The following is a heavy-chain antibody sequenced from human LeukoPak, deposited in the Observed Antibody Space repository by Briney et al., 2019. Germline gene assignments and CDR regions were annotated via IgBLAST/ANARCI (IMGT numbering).Heavy chain of an antibody. J-gene: IGHJ3*02. CDR2: IYYSGST. CDR1: GGSISSYY. Sequence: SETLSLTCTVSGGSISSYYWSWIRQPPGKGLEWIGYIYYSGSTNYNPSLKSRVTISVDRSKNQFSLKLSSVTAADTAVYYCARFLEWEPPIWGQGTMVTVSS. D-gene: IGHD1-26*01. V-gene: IGHV4-59*12. CDR3: ARFLEWEPPI.